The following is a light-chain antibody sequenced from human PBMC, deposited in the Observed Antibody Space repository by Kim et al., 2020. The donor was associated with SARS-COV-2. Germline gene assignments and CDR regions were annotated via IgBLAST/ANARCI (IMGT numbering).Light chain of an antibody. CDR3: QVWDSDSDHAV. V-gene: IGLV3-21*04. J-gene: IGLJ2*01. CDR1: GVGSKG. CDR2: YDG. Sequence: APGKAARTTGGGNGVGSKGVHWYQQKPGQAPVLIIYYDGDRPSGIPERFSGSNSANTATLTISRVEAGDEADYYCQVWDSDSDHAVFGGGTKVTVL.